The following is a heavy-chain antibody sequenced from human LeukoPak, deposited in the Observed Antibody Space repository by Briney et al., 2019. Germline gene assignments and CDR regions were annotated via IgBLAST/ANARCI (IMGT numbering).Heavy chain of an antibody. CDR1: GFTLSNYE. Sequence: GGSLRLSCAASGFTLSNYEMNWVRQAPGKGLEWVANIKQDGSEKYSVDSLKGRFTISRDNAKKLLYLQMNSLRVEDTAVYYCARVGPPYYYYYMDVWGKGTTVTVSS. V-gene: IGHV3-7*01. CDR3: ARVGPPYYYYYMDV. J-gene: IGHJ6*03. CDR2: IKQDGSEK.